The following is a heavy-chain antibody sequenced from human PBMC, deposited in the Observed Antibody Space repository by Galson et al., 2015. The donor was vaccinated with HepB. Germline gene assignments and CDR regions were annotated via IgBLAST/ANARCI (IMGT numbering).Heavy chain of an antibody. Sequence: PALVKPTQTLTLTCTFSGFSLTTSELNVGWIRQPPGKALEWLALIYWDDDKRYSPSLRSRLTITKDTSKNQVVLTMTNMDPVDTATYYCAHRPADGTFDYWGQGTLVTVSS. CDR1: GFSLTTSELN. CDR3: AHRPADGTFDY. V-gene: IGHV2-5*02. CDR2: IYWDDDK. D-gene: IGHD6-13*01. J-gene: IGHJ4*02.